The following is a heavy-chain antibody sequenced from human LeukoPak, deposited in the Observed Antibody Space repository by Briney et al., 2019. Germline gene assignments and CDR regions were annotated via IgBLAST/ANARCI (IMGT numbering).Heavy chain of an antibody. V-gene: IGHV1-2*02. J-gene: IGHJ1*01. CDR1: GYTFTGYY. CDR2: INPNSGGT. CDR3: ARSTTPNENEYFEH. Sequence: ASVKVSCKASGYTFTGYYMHWVRQAPGQGLEWMGWINPNSGGTNYAQKFQGRVTMTRDTSISTAYMELSRLRSDDTAVYYCARSTTPNENEYFEHWGQGTLVTVSS. D-gene: IGHD2/OR15-2a*01.